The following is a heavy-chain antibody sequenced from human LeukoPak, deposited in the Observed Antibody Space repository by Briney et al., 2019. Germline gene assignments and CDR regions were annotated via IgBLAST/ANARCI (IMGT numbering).Heavy chain of an antibody. J-gene: IGHJ4*02. D-gene: IGHD5-12*01. Sequence: GASVKVSCKASGGTFSSHAISWVRQAPGQGLEWMGGIIPIFGTANYAQKFQGRVTITADESTSTAYMELSSLRSEDTAVYYCARLSGYDMGGYFDYWGQGTLVTVSS. CDR2: IIPIFGTA. V-gene: IGHV1-69*01. CDR1: GGTFSSHA. CDR3: ARLSGYDMGGYFDY.